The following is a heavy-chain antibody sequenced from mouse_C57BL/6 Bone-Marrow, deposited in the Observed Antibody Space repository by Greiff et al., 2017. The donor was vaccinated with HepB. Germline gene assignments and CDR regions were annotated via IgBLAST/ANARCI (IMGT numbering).Heavy chain of an antibody. CDR1: GFNIKDDY. D-gene: IGHD1-1*01. CDR3: TTVYYYGSSVWYFDV. Sequence: EVQLQQSGAELVRPGASVKLSCTASGFNIKDDYMHWVKQRPEQGLEWIGWIDPENGDTEYASKFQGKATITADTSSNTAYLQLSSLTSEDTAVYYCTTVYYYGSSVWYFDVWGTGTTVTVSS. J-gene: IGHJ1*03. V-gene: IGHV14-4*01. CDR2: IDPENGDT.